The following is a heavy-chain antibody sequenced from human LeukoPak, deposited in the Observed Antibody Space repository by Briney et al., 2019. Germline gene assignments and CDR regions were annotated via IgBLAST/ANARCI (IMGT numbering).Heavy chain of an antibody. CDR2: NFYSGTT. D-gene: IGHD3-10*02. CDR3: ASHSSYVSPFRS. J-gene: IGHJ5*02. Sequence: PSETLSLTCSVSGGSISNSSYYWGWIRQPPGKGLEWIGSNFYSGTTFYNPSLESRVTISVDTSKNQFSLKLSSVTAADTAMYYCASHSSYVSPFRSWGRGPLVTVSP. CDR1: GGSISNSSYY. V-gene: IGHV4-39*01.